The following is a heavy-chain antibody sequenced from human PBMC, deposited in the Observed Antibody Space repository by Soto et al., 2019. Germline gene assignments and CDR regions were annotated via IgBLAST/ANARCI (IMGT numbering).Heavy chain of an antibody. Sequence: QITLKESGPTLVEPTQTLTLTCTFSGFSLSTGGVGVAWIRQSPGKALEWLAVIYWDDDKRYSPSLKNRLTLTKDTSKNQVVFTMTNMDPVDTATYYCAHTPFFGDKLDYWGRGTLVTVSS. CDR1: GFSLSTGGVG. CDR3: AHTPFFGDKLDY. CDR2: IYWDDDK. D-gene: IGHD2-21*01. J-gene: IGHJ4*02. V-gene: IGHV2-5*02.